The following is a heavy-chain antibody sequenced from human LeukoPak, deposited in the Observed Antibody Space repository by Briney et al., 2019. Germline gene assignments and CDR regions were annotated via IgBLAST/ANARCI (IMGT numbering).Heavy chain of an antibody. CDR1: GGSFSGYY. J-gene: IGHJ4*02. CDR3: ARGRYCSGGSCYVDY. D-gene: IGHD2-15*01. V-gene: IGHV4-34*01. CDR2: INHSGST. Sequence: SETLSLTCAVYGGSFSGYYWSWIRQPPGKGLEWTGEINHSGSTNYNPSLKSRVTISVDTSKNQFSLKLSSVTAADTAVYYCARGRYCSGGSCYVDYWGQGTLVTVSS.